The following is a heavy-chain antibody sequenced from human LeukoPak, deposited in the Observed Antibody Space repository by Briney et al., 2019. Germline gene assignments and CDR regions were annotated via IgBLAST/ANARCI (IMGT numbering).Heavy chain of an antibody. D-gene: IGHD5-24*01. CDR3: ARDRGAAPQLWTDLDY. V-gene: IGHV3-21*01. CDR2: ISTSSIYI. CDR1: GFPFSLYS. J-gene: IGHJ4*02. Sequence: GGSLRLSCAASGFPFSLYSMNWVRQAPGKGLEWVSSISTSSIYIYYADSLKGRFTISRDNARNSLYLQMNSLRAEDTAVYFCARDRGAAPQLWTDLDYWGQGTLVTVSS.